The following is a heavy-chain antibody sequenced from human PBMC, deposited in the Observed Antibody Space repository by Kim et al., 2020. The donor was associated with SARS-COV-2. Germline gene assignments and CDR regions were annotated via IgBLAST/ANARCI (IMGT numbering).Heavy chain of an antibody. Sequence: GGSLRLSCSASGFTFNTYILHWVRQAPGKGLEYVSGIASDVVNRYYSDAVMGRFTIFRDNSKNTFYLQLNSLRPDDTALYYCVKDRGTTWPNGLDVWGQG. D-gene: IGHD2-2*01. J-gene: IGHJ6*02. CDR1: GFTFNTYI. V-gene: IGHV3-64D*09. CDR3: VKDRGTTWPNGLDV. CDR2: IASDVVNR.